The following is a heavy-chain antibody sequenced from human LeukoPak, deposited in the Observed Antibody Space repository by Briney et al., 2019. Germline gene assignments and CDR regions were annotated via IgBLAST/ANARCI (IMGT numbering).Heavy chain of an antibody. D-gene: IGHD3-9*01. Sequence: GGSLRLSCVASGFSFSSYNINWVRQAPGTGLEWVSSISSSSNYIYYADSVKGRFTISRDNAENSLYLQMNSLRAEDTAVYYCARDGDILTGYYFDYWGQGTLVTVSS. CDR3: ARDGDILTGYYFDY. CDR2: ISSSSNYI. V-gene: IGHV3-21*01. J-gene: IGHJ4*02. CDR1: GFSFSSYN.